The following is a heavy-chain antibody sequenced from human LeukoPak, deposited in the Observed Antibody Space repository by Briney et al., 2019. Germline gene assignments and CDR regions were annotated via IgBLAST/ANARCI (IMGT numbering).Heavy chain of an antibody. CDR3: ARLHYGGNSGWFDP. V-gene: IGHV4-38-2*01. Sequence: SETLSLTCAVSGYSISSASYWGWIRQPPGKGLEWIGNIYHSGSPYYNPSLKSRVTISVDTSKNQFSLKLSSVTAADTAVYYCARLHYGGNSGWFDPWGQGTLVTVSS. CDR2: IYHSGSP. CDR1: GYSISSASY. D-gene: IGHD4-23*01. J-gene: IGHJ5*02.